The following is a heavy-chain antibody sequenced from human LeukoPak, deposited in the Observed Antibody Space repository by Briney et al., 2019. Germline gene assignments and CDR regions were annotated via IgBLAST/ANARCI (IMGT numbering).Heavy chain of an antibody. V-gene: IGHV3-74*03. CDR1: GFSFSRDW. Sequence: GGSLRLSCAASGFSFSRDWMHWVRQVPGKGLVWVSRINSDGSSTKYADSVQGRFTISRDNAKNTLYLQMNSLSAEDTAVYYCARDAGPRDYGSGSYLGYWGQGTLVTVSS. J-gene: IGHJ4*02. CDR3: ARDAGPRDYGSGSYLGY. CDR2: INSDGSST. D-gene: IGHD3-10*01.